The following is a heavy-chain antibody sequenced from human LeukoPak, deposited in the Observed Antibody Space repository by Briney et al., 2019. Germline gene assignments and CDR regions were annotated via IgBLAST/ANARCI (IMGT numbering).Heavy chain of an antibody. Sequence: PSETLSLTCAVYGGSFSGCYWSWTRQPPGKGLEWIGEINHSGSTNYNPSLKSRVTISVDTSKNQFSLKLSSVTAADTAVYYCARKVLIVVPARGIFDYWGQGTLVTVSS. V-gene: IGHV4-34*01. CDR2: INHSGST. D-gene: IGHD2-2*01. J-gene: IGHJ4*02. CDR3: ARKVLIVVPARGIFDY. CDR1: GGSFSGCY.